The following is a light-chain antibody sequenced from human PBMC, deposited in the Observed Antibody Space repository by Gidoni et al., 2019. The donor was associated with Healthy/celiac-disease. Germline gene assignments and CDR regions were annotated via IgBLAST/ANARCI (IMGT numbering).Light chain of an antibody. CDR1: QSLLHSNGYNY. CDR3: MQAIQTRYT. Sequence: DIVMTQSPLSLPVTPGEPASISCRSSQSLLHSNGYNYLDWYLQKPGQSPQLLIYLGSNRASGVPDRFSGRGSGTDFTLKISRVEAEDVGVYYCMQAIQTRYTFGQGTKLEIK. CDR2: LGS. J-gene: IGKJ2*01. V-gene: IGKV2-28*01.